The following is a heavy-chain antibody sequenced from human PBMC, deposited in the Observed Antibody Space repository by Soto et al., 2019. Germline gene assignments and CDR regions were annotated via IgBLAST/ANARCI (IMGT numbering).Heavy chain of an antibody. V-gene: IGHV5-10-1*01. CDR1: GYSFTSYW. CDR2: IDPSDSYT. D-gene: IGHD6-6*01. J-gene: IGHJ4*02. CDR3: ASRPRYSSSGSFDY. Sequence: GESLKISCKGSGYSFTSYWISWVRQMSGKGLEWMGRIDPSDSYTNYSPSFQGHVTISADKSISTAYLQWSSLKASDTAMYYWASRPRYSSSGSFDYWGQGTLVTVSS.